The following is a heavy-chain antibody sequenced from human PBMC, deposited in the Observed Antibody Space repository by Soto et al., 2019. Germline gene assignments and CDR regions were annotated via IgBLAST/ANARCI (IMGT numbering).Heavy chain of an antibody. CDR2: ISGSGGTT. Sequence: GGSLRLSCAASGFTFSSYAMNWVRQAPGKGLEWVSTISGSGGTTYYAASVKGRFTISRDNSKNTLYLQMNSLRAEDTAVYHCAKDLMDNSNGYCSVPFHYSGQGILVTVSS. CDR3: AKDLMDNSNGYCSVPFHY. CDR1: GFTFSSYA. V-gene: IGHV3-23*01. J-gene: IGHJ4*02. D-gene: IGHD3-9*01.